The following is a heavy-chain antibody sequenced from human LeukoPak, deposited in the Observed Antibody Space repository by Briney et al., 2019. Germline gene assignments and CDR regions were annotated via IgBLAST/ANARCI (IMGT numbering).Heavy chain of an antibody. V-gene: IGHV3-9*01. D-gene: IGHD4-17*01. Sequence: GGSLRLSCAASGFTFDDYAMHWVRQAPGKGLEWVSGISWNSGSIGYADSVKGRFTISRDNAKNSLYLQMNSLRAEDTAVYYCARDQKGVMTMVTTTVDYWGQGTLVTVSS. CDR2: ISWNSGSI. CDR3: ARDQKGVMTMVTTTVDY. J-gene: IGHJ4*02. CDR1: GFTFDDYA.